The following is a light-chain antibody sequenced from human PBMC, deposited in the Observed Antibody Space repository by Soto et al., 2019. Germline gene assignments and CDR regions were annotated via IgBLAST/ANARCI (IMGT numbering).Light chain of an antibody. CDR3: QQANSFPLT. V-gene: IGKV1-12*01. CDR1: QGISSL. CDR2: TTS. Sequence: DFQMTQSPSSVSASVGDRVTITCRASQGISSLFAWYQQKPGKAPNLLIHTTSSLQSGVPSRFSGSGSGTDFTLTISSLQPEDFATYYCQQANSFPLTFGGGTKVEIK. J-gene: IGKJ4*01.